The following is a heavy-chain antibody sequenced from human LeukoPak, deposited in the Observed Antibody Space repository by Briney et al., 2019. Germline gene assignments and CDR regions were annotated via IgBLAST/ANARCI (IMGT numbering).Heavy chain of an antibody. CDR2: IYSSGST. CDR3: ARQRGYSGYDYFNY. D-gene: IGHD5-12*01. V-gene: IGHV4-59*08. CDR1: GGSISSYY. J-gene: IGHJ4*02. Sequence: KSSETLSLTCSVSGGSISSYYWSWIRQPPGKGLEWIGSIYSSGSTNYSPSLKSRVIISVDTSKNQFSLKLSSVTAADTAVYYCARQRGYSGYDYFNYWGQGTLVTVSS.